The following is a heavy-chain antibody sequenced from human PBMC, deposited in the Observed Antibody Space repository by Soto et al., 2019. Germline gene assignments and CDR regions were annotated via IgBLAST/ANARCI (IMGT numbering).Heavy chain of an antibody. V-gene: IGHV1-69-2*01. Sequence: EVQLVQSGAEVKKPGATVKISCKVSGYTFTDHYVHWVQQAPGKGLEWLGLFDPEESETIYAEKFQGRVTITADTSTDTAYMELRSLRSEDTGVYYCAYGSGSYLHYFEYWGQGTLVTVSS. CDR3: AYGSGSYLHYFEY. D-gene: IGHD3-10*01. CDR2: FDPEESET. CDR1: GYTFTDHY. J-gene: IGHJ4*02.